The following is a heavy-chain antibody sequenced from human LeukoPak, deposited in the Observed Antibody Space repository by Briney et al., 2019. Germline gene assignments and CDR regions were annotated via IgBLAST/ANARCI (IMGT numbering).Heavy chain of an antibody. D-gene: IGHD2-21*02. Sequence: PGRSLRLSCAASGSTFSNDAMHWVRQAPGKGLEWVAVISDDGSKIYYADSVKGRFTIARDNSKNTLYLQISSLRAEDTAVYYCARDRSDWPSLAYWGQGTLVTVSS. J-gene: IGHJ4*02. V-gene: IGHV3-30-3*01. CDR2: ISDDGSKI. CDR1: GSTFSNDA. CDR3: ARDRSDWPSLAY.